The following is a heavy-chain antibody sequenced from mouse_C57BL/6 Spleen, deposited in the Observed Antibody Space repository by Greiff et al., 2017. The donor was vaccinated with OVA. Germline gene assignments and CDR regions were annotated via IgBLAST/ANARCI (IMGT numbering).Heavy chain of an antibody. V-gene: IGHV5-12*01. CDR3: ARGADYDYDWGFAY. Sequence: EVQVVESGGGLVQPGGSLKLSCAASGFTFSDYYMYWVRQTPEKRLEWVAYISNGGGSTYYPDTVKGRFTISRDNAKNTLYLQMSRLKSEDTAMYYCARGADYDYDWGFAYWGQGTLVTVSS. CDR1: GFTFSDYY. J-gene: IGHJ3*01. D-gene: IGHD2-4*01. CDR2: ISNGGGST.